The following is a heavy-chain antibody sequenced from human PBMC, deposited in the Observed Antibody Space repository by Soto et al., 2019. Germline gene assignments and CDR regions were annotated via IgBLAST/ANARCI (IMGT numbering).Heavy chain of an antibody. CDR2: INPNSGGT. D-gene: IGHD6-19*01. Sequence: GASVKVSCKASGYTFTGYYMHWVRQAPGQGLEWMVWINPNSGGTNYAQKFQGRVTMTRDTSISTAYMELSRLRSDDTAVYYCAREPAISGWGYYYYCMDVWGQGTTVTVSS. V-gene: IGHV1-2*02. CDR3: AREPAISGWGYYYYCMDV. CDR1: GYTFTGYY. J-gene: IGHJ6*02.